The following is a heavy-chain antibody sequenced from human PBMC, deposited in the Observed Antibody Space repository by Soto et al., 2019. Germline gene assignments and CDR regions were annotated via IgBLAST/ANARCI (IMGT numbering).Heavy chain of an antibody. CDR1: WGTCEYLS. CDR3: AKESWQYCSYSCFGLWDS. CDR2: ISGSGDST. Sequence: GSLLDCKAASWGTCEYLSGRWILQPQGWGLEWVSTISGSGDSTYYPDSLKGRFTISRDKSKTTLCLQMNSLRAEDTAVYYCAKESWQYCSYSCFGLWDSWGQGTLVTVSS. V-gene: IGHV3-23*01. D-gene: IGHD2-2*01. J-gene: IGHJ4*02.